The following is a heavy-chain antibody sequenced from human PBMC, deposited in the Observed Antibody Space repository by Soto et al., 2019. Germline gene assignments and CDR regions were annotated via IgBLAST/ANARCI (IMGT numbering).Heavy chain of an antibody. Sequence: SGPTLVNPTETLTLTCTVSAFSLSNGKVGVSWIRQPPGKALEWLAHIFSNDEKSYRTSLKSRLTISEDTSKSQVVLTMTNVDPVDTATYYCARILFGRSVAGGYFYMDVWGKGTTVTVSS. CDR3: ARILFGRSVAGGYFYMDV. D-gene: IGHD6-19*01. J-gene: IGHJ6*03. V-gene: IGHV2-26*01. CDR1: AFSLSNGKVG. CDR2: IFSNDEK.